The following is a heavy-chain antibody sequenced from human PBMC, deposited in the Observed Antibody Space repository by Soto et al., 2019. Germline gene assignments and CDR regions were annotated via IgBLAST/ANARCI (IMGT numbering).Heavy chain of an antibody. D-gene: IGHD6-19*01. CDR1: GYTLTELS. V-gene: IGHV1-24*01. Sequence: ASVKVSCKVSGYTLTELSMHWVRQAPGKGLEWMGGFDPEDGETIYAQKFQGRVTMTEDTSTDTAYMELSSLRSEDTAVYYCATSVAGTQGVYYYGMDVWGQGTTVTVSS. J-gene: IGHJ6*02. CDR3: ATSVAGTQGVYYYGMDV. CDR2: FDPEDGET.